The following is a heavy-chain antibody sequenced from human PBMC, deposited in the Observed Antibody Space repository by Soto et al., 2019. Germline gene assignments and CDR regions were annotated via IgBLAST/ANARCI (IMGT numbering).Heavy chain of an antibody. D-gene: IGHD3-10*01. CDR2: IIPIFGTA. J-gene: IGHJ4*02. CDR1: GGTFSSYA. CDR3: ARGWRTWFGEYNDY. Sequence: QVQLVQSGAEVKKTGSSVKVSCKTSGGTFSSYAISWVRQAPGQGLEWMGGIIPIFGTANYAQKFQGRVTITADESTSTAYMELSSLRSEDTAVYYCARGWRTWFGEYNDYWGQGTLVTVSS. V-gene: IGHV1-69*01.